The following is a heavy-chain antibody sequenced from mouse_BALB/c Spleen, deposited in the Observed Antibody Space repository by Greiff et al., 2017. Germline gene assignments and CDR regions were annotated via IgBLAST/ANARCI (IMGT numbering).Heavy chain of an antibody. D-gene: IGHD1-1*01. J-gene: IGHJ3*01. CDR3: ASLYYGSPFAY. V-gene: IGHV5-17*02. CDR2: ISSGSSTI. Sequence: DVKLVESGGGLVQPGGSRKLSCAASGFTFSSFGMHWVRQAPEKGLEWVAYISSGSSTIYYADTVKGRFTISRDNPKNTLFLQMTSLRSEDTAMYYCASLYYGSPFAYWGQGTLVTVSA. CDR1: GFTFSSFG.